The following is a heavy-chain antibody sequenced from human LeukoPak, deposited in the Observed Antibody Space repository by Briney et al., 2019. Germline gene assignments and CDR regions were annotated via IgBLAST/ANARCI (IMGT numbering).Heavy chain of an antibody. Sequence: GGSLRLSCAASGFTFSTYNMNWVRQAPGKGLEWVSSISSSSTYIYYADSMKGRFTLSRDNAKNSLYLQMNSLRAEDTAIYYCARDLSVGAKPNLGFDYWGQGTLVTVSS. CDR2: ISSSSTYI. J-gene: IGHJ4*02. V-gene: IGHV3-21*01. CDR1: GFTFSTYN. CDR3: ARDLSVGAKPNLGFDY. D-gene: IGHD1-26*01.